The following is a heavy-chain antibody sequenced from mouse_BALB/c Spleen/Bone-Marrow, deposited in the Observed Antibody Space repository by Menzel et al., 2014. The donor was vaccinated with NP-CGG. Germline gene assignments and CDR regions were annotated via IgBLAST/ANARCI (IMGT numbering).Heavy chain of an antibody. Sequence: VQLQQSGAGLVRPGASVKLSCTASGFNIKDTYMHWVKQRPEQGLEWIGRIDPANDYTKYDPKFQGTATITADTSSNTAYPQLSSLTSEDTAVYYCATLTGTFDNWGQGTTLAVSS. CDR3: ATLTGTFDN. V-gene: IGHV14-3*02. CDR1: GFNIKDTY. D-gene: IGHD4-1*01. J-gene: IGHJ2*01. CDR2: IDPANDYT.